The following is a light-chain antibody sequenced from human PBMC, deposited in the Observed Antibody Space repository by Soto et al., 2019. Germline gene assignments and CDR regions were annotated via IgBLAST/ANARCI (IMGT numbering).Light chain of an antibody. J-gene: IGKJ1*01. V-gene: IGKV1-5*01. CDR2: DAS. CDR1: QSISSW. CDR3: QQYHSYPWT. Sequence: DIQMTQTPSTLSASVGDRVTITCRASQSISSWLAWYQQKPGKAPKLLIYDASSLGSGVPSSFSGSVSGTEFTLTISSLQPDDFATYYCQQYHSYPWTFGLGTKLEIK.